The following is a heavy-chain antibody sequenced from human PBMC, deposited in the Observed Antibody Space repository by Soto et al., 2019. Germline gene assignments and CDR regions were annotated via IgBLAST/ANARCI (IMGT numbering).Heavy chain of an antibody. CDR2: IKEDGSEK. Sequence: GGSLRLSCVASGFTFSNSWMSWVRQAPGKGLEWVANIKEDGSEKDYVDPVKGRFTITRDNAKNSLYLQMNNLRAEDTAVYFCTRKRFGMDVWGQGTTVTVSS. CDR3: TRKRFGMDV. J-gene: IGHJ6*02. CDR1: GFTFSNSW. V-gene: IGHV3-7*03.